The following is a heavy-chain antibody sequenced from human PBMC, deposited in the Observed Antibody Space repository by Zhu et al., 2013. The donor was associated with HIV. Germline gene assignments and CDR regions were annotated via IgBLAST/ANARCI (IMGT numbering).Heavy chain of an antibody. Sequence: QVQLQESGPGLVKPSETLSLACAVSGVSFSNSSYYWGWIRQPPGKGLEWIGTISYSRNTYYNPSLKSRVTISLDTAKNHFSLKLSSVTAADTARYYCARQGQWLHSVPHALDFWGQGTVVTVSS. V-gene: IGHV4-39*07. CDR1: GVSFSNSSYY. D-gene: IGHD5-12*01. CDR2: ISYSRNT. CDR3: ARQGQWLHSVPHALDF. J-gene: IGHJ3*01.